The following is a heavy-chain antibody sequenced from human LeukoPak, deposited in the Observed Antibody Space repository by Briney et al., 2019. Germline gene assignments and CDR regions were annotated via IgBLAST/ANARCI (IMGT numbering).Heavy chain of an antibody. J-gene: IGHJ6*02. CDR2: IVPIFGTA. V-gene: IGHV1-69*13. Sequence: GASVKVSCKASGGTFSSYAISWVRQAPGQGLEWMGGIVPIFGTANYAQKFRGRVTITADESTSTAYMELSSLRSEDTAVYYCASGPRYCSSTSCYKVYYGMDVWGQGTTVTVSS. CDR1: GGTFSSYA. D-gene: IGHD2-2*02. CDR3: ASGPRYCSSTSCYKVYYGMDV.